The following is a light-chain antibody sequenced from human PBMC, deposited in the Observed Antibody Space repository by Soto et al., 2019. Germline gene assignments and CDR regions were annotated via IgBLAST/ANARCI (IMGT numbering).Light chain of an antibody. J-gene: IGLJ3*02. V-gene: IGLV2-14*03. CDR3: NSYAGGDSLV. CDR2: DVN. CDR1: GLDVGLYNY. Sequence: QAVVTQPASVSGSPGQSITFSCTGTGLDVGLYNYVSWYQQHPGKAPNLIIYDVNRRPSGVSYRFSGSKSGNTATLTISGLQTEDEADYYCNSYAGGDSLVFGGGTKLTVL.